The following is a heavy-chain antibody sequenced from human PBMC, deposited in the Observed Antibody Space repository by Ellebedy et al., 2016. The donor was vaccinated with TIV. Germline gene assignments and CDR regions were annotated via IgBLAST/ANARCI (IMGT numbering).Heavy chain of an antibody. J-gene: IGHJ3*02. D-gene: IGHD1-26*01. Sequence: ASVKVSCKASGYTFTSYGISWVRQAPGQGLEWMGGIIPIFGTANYAQKFQGRVTITADESTSTAYMELSSLRSEDTAVYYCARVGSGGRSPPDIWGQGTMVTVSS. CDR1: GYTFTSYG. V-gene: IGHV1-69*13. CDR2: IIPIFGTA. CDR3: ARVGSGGRSPPDI.